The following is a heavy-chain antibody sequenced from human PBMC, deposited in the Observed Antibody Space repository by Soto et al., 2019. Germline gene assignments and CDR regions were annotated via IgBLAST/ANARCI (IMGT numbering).Heavy chain of an antibody. CDR2: INHSGST. CDR1: GGSFSGYY. Sequence: QVQLQQWGAGLLKPSETLSLTCAVYGGSFSGYYWSWIRQPPGKGLEWIGEINHSGSTNYNPSLKRRVTISVDTSKNQFSLKLSSVTAADTAVYYCARGRERITIFGVPKGWFDPWGQGTLVTVSS. V-gene: IGHV4-34*01. D-gene: IGHD3-3*01. J-gene: IGHJ5*02. CDR3: ARGRERITIFGVPKGWFDP.